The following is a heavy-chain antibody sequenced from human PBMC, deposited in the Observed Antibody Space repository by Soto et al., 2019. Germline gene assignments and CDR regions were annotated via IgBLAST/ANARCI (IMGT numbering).Heavy chain of an antibody. Sequence: PXETLSLTCRVSGVSIRGSYWSWIRQSPGKGLEWLGYVYYTGSTNYSPSLRSRVSISVDTSKNEFSLRLSSVTAADTAVYFCARSVAVPGAHIDYWGQGTQVTVYS. V-gene: IGHV4-59*01. CDR1: GVSIRGSY. CDR2: VYYTGST. J-gene: IGHJ4*02. D-gene: IGHD3-3*01. CDR3: ARSVAVPGAHIDY.